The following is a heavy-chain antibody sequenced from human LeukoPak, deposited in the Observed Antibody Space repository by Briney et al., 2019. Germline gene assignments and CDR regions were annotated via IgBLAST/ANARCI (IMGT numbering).Heavy chain of an antibody. V-gene: IGHV3-23*01. CDR3: AKASSWYNQFNY. D-gene: IGHD6-13*01. CDR1: GFTFSSYA. CDR2: ISGSGGST. J-gene: IGHJ4*02. Sequence: GGSLRLSCAASGFTFSSYAMGWVRQAPGKGLEWVSAISGSGGSTYYADSVKGRFTISRDNSKNTLYLQMNSLRAEDTAVYYCAKASSWYNQFNYWGQGTLVTVSS.